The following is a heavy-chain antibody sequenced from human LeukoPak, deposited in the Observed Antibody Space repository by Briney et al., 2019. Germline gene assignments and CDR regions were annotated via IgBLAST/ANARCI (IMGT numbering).Heavy chain of an antibody. CDR1: GFTFDDYA. Sequence: QPGRSLRLSCAASGFTFDDYAMHWVRQAPGKGLEWVSLISWDGGRTYYADSVKGRFTIARDNRKNSLYLQMNSLRAEDTALYYCAKDKFDGSGSYYFDYWGQGTLVTVSS. CDR3: AKDKFDGSGSYYFDY. J-gene: IGHJ4*02. CDR2: ISWDGGRT. V-gene: IGHV3-43D*03. D-gene: IGHD3-10*01.